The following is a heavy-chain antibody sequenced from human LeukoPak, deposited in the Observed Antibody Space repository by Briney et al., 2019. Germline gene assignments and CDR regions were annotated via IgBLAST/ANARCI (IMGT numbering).Heavy chain of an antibody. CDR1: GFTFSTYW. CDR3: GRDPYYDSLDY. J-gene: IGHJ4*02. D-gene: IGHD3-22*01. Sequence: PGGSLRLSCAASGFTFSTYWIHWVRHPPGKGLVWVSRVSGDGSATSYADSVKGRFTISRDNAKNFLYLQMNSLRADDTAVYYCGRDPYYDSLDYWGQGTLVTVSS. V-gene: IGHV3-74*01. CDR2: VSGDGSAT.